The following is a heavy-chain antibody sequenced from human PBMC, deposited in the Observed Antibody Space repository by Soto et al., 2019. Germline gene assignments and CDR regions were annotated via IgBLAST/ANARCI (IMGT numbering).Heavy chain of an antibody. CDR2: INPNTDGT. D-gene: IGHD1-26*01. CDR1: GYTFTGHY. Sequence: SVKVSRKASGYTFTGHYIHWVRPAPGQGLEWMGCINPNTDGTQNLRKFQGRVSMTCDTSTGTAYMELSGLTSDDTAVYFCSREALGIPYFWGQGTLVTVSS. J-gene: IGHJ4*02. CDR3: SREALGIPYF. V-gene: IGHV1-2*02.